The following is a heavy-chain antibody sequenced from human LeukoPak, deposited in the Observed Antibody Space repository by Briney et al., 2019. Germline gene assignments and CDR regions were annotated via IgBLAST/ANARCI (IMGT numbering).Heavy chain of an antibody. CDR2: IYSGGLT. D-gene: IGHD3-16*01. CDR1: GFAVNTKF. V-gene: IGHV3-53*01. J-gene: IGHJ4*02. CDR3: ARDEVTSGGGLES. Sequence: GGSLRLSCAASGFAVNTKFMHWVRQAPGKGLEWISVIYSGGLTYYADSVEGRFTISRDNSKNTLYLYMNSLRAEDTAVYYCARDEVTSGGGLESWDQGALVIVFS.